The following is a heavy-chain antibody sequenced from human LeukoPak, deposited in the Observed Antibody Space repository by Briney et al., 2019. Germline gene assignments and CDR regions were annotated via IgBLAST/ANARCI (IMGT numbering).Heavy chain of an antibody. V-gene: IGHV3-23*01. CDR1: GFTFSSYA. CDR2: ISGSGDNT. Sequence: GGSLRFSCAASGFTFSSYAMSWVRQAPGKGLEWVSGISGSGDNTYYADPVKGRFTISRDNSKNTLYVQVNSLGTEDTAAYYCAKGSYYDSSGSFYFDYWGQGTLVTVSS. D-gene: IGHD3-22*01. CDR3: AKGSYYDSSGSFYFDY. J-gene: IGHJ4*02.